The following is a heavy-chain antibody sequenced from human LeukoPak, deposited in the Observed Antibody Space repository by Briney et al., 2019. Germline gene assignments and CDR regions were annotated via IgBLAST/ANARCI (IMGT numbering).Heavy chain of an antibody. CDR3: ARVGRYCSGGSCYSRGVRYYYYMDV. CDR1: GGSISSYY. J-gene: IGHJ6*03. V-gene: IGHV4-59*01. CDR2: IYYSGST. Sequence: SETLSLTCTVSGGSISSYYWSWIRQPPGKGLEWIGYIYYSGSTNYNPSLKSRVTISVDTSKNQFSLKLSSVTAADTAVYYCARVGRYCSGGSCYSRGVRYYYYMDVWGKGTTVTISS. D-gene: IGHD2-15*01.